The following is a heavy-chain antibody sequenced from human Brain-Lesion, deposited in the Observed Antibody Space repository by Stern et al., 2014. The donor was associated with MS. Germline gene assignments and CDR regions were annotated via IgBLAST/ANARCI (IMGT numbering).Heavy chain of an antibody. D-gene: IGHD4-17*01. CDR3: ARDRVTTVTTYYFDS. V-gene: IGHV3-66*02. J-gene: IGHJ4*02. CDR1: GFTVSNYY. Sequence: EVQLVESGGGLVQPGGSLRPSCAASGFTVSNYYMSWVRQAPGKGLEWVSIIYTSGKTYYADSVRGRFVISRDKSKSTLYLQMDSLRPEDTAVYYCARDRVTTVTTYYFDSWGQGTRVTVSS. CDR2: IYTSGKT.